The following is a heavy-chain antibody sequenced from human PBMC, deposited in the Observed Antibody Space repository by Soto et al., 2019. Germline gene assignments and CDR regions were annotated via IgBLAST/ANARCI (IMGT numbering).Heavy chain of an antibody. J-gene: IGHJ4*02. CDR3: ARGPRLAAATRGARPAGYYFDS. V-gene: IGHV1-3*01. CDR2: INAGNGNT. D-gene: IGHD6-13*01. Sequence: GASVKVSCKASGYTFTSYAMHWVRQAPGQRLEWMGWINAGNGNTKYSQKFQGRVTITRDTSASTAYMELSSLRSEDTAVYYCARGPRLAAATRGARPAGYYFDSWGQGTLVTVSS. CDR1: GYTFTSYA.